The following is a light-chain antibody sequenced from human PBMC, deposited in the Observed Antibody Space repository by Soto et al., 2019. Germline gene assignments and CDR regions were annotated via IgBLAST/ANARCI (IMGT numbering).Light chain of an antibody. CDR2: DAS. CDR1: QSVSSY. V-gene: IGKV3-11*01. Sequence: EIVLTQSPATLSLSPGERATLSCRASQSVSSYLAWYQQKPGQAPRLLIYDASNRATGIPARFSGSGSGTDFTLTISSIEPEDFEVYYCQQRSSWPLTFGGGTKVDI. CDR3: QQRSSWPLT. J-gene: IGKJ4*01.